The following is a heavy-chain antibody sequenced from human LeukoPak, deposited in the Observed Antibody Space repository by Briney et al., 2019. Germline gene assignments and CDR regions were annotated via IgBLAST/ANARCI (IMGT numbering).Heavy chain of an antibody. Sequence: PGGSLRLSCAASGFTFSSYAMSWVRQAPGKGLEWVSGISGSGDTTYYADSVKGRFTISRDNSNNTLYLQMNILRAEDTAVYYCAKDYCTITTCSFDSWGQGTLVTVSS. CDR3: AKDYCTITTCSFDS. CDR1: GFTFSSYA. D-gene: IGHD2-2*01. CDR2: ISGSGDTT. V-gene: IGHV3-23*01. J-gene: IGHJ4*02.